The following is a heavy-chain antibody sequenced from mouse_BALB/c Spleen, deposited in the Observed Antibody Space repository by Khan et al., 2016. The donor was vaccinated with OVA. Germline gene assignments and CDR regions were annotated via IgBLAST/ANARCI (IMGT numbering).Heavy chain of an antibody. J-gene: IGHJ2*01. Sequence: QVQLQQAGAELAKPGASVKMSCKASGYTFTSYWMHWVKQRPGQGLEWIGYINPSTGYTEYNQKFKDKATLTADKSSSTAYMQLSSLTSEDSAVYYWARSGTRNYFDYWGQGTTLTVSS. CDR3: ARSGTRNYFDY. D-gene: IGHD4-1*01. V-gene: IGHV1-7*01. CDR1: GYTFTSYW. CDR2: INPSTGYT.